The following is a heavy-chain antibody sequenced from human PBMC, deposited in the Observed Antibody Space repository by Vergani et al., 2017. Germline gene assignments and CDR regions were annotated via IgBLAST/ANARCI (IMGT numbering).Heavy chain of an antibody. CDR1: GYTFTSYV. CDR3: AREQWLPIDYFDY. D-gene: IGHD6-19*01. Sequence: QVQLCQSGPEVRKPGASVKVSCKVSGYTFTSYVTTWVRRAPGQGLEWMGWISDYNGNTNYAQKLQGRVTMTTDTSTSTAYMELRSLRSDDTAVYYCAREQWLPIDYFDYWGQGTLVTVSS. J-gene: IGHJ4*02. CDR2: ISDYNGNT. V-gene: IGHV1-18*04.